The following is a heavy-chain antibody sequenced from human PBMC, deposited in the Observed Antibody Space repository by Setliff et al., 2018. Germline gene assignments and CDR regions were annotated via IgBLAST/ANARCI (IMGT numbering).Heavy chain of an antibody. D-gene: IGHD3-16*01. V-gene: IGHV4-39*01. CDR1: GGSIRSSYYY. Sequence: TLSLTCTVSGGSIRSSYYYWGWIRQPPGKGLEWIGSIYYGSTHFNPSLKSRVAISVDTSKNLLSLRVNSVTATDTAVYYCARPLEESFGGVRDSDAFDVWGQGSMVTVSS. J-gene: IGHJ3*01. CDR3: ARPLEESFGGVRDSDAFDV. CDR2: IYYGST.